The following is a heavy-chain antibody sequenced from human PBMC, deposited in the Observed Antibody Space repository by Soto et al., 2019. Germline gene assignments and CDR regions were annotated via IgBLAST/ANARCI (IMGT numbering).Heavy chain of an antibody. CDR2: ISGSGGST. CDR1: GFTFSSYA. D-gene: IGHD1-26*01. J-gene: IGHJ5*02. CDR3: AKDPWEPSDYNWFDP. Sequence: PGGSLRLSCAASGFTFSSYAMSWVRQAPGKGLEWVSAISGSGGSTYYADSVKGRFTISRDNSKNTLYLQMNSLRAEDTAVYYCAKDPWEPSDYNWFDPWGQGTLVTVSS. V-gene: IGHV3-23*01.